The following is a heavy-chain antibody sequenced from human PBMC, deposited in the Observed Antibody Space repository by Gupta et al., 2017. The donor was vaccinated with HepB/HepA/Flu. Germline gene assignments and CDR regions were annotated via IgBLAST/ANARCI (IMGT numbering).Heavy chain of an antibody. D-gene: IGHD3-10*01. CDR1: GFTFSSYA. CDR3: AKERLLWFGELDY. V-gene: IGHV3-23*01. Sequence: EVQLLESGGGLVQPGGSVRLSCAASGFTFSSYARIWVRQAPGKGLEWVSAISGSGGSTYYADSVKGRFTISRDNSKNTLYLQMNSLRAEDTAVYYCAKERLLWFGELDYWGQGTLVTVSS. J-gene: IGHJ4*02. CDR2: ISGSGGST.